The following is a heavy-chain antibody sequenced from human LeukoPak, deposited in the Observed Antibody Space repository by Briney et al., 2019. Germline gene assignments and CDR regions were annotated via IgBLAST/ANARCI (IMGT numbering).Heavy chain of an antibody. CDR2: IRYDGSSK. V-gene: IGHV3-30*02. CDR3: AKGFRYCSSTSCYYYYYYMDV. CDR1: AFTFSSYG. J-gene: IGHJ6*03. D-gene: IGHD2-2*01. Sequence: GGSLRLSCAASAFTFSSYGMHWVRQAPGKGLEWVAFIRYDGSSKYYADSVKGRFTISRDNSKNTLYLQMNSLRAEDTAVYYCAKGFRYCSSTSCYYYYYYMDVWGKGTTVTISS.